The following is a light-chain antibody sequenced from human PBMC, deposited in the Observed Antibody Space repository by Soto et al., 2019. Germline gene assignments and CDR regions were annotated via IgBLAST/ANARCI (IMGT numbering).Light chain of an antibody. Sequence: DIQMTQSPSSLSASVGDRVTITCRASQSIGNYLNWYQQKPGKAPNLLIYGVFSLQSGVPSRFSGSGSGTDFTLTISSLQPEDFATYYCQQGHSNGTFGQGTKVEIK. CDR3: QQGHSNGT. V-gene: IGKV1-39*01. CDR2: GVF. J-gene: IGKJ1*01. CDR1: QSIGNY.